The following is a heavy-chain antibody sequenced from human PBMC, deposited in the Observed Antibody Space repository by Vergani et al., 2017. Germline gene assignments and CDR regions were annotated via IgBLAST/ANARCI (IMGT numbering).Heavy chain of an antibody. CDR3: ARDGCSSTSCYDAFDI. Sequence: QLQLQESGPGLVKPSETLSLTCTVSGGSISSSSYYWGWIRQPPGKGLEWIGSIYYSGSTYYNPSLKSRVTISVDTSKNQFSLKLSSVTAADTAVYYCARDGCSSTSCYDAFDIWGQGTMVTVSS. D-gene: IGHD2-2*01. J-gene: IGHJ3*02. CDR2: IYYSGST. CDR1: GGSISSSSYY. V-gene: IGHV4-39*02.